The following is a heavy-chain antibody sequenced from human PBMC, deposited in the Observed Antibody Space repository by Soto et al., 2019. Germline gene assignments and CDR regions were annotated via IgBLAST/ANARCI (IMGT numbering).Heavy chain of an antibody. J-gene: IGHJ4*02. CDR2: IKSDGSDT. CDR3: VRVAYGDLGG. V-gene: IGHV3-74*01. D-gene: IGHD4-17*01. Sequence: EVQLVESGGGLVQPGGSLRLSCAASGFTFSSYWMHWVRQAPGKGLVWVSRIKSDGSDTSYADSVKGRFTISRVNAKNTRDVQMSSLRGEDTAVYYCVRVAYGDLGGWGQGTLVTVSS. CDR1: GFTFSSYW.